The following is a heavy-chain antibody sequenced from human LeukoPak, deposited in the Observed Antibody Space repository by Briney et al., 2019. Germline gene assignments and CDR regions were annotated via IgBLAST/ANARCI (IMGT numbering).Heavy chain of an antibody. D-gene: IGHD4-23*01. J-gene: IGHJ4*02. CDR1: GYTFTDYY. V-gene: IGHV1-2*06. Sequence: ASVKVSCKASGYTFTDYYMHWLRQAPGQGLEWMGRINPNSGGTNYAQKFQGRVTVTRDTSITTAYMESSSLTSDDTAVYYCATNSRTDFDYWGQGTLVTVSS. CDR2: INPNSGGT. CDR3: ATNSRTDFDY.